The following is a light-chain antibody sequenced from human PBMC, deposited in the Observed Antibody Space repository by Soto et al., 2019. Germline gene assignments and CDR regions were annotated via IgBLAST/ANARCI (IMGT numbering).Light chain of an antibody. J-gene: IGKJ5*01. CDR3: HLYGRPPV. V-gene: IGKV3-20*01. CDR1: QSASNNY. Sequence: ENVLTQSPGTLSLSPGERATVSCRASQSASNNYIAWYQQKPGQAPRRLFYGASSRATGIPDRFSGSGSGTDLTLTISRLQPEDFAVYYCHLYGRPPVFGDGTRGEMK. CDR2: GAS.